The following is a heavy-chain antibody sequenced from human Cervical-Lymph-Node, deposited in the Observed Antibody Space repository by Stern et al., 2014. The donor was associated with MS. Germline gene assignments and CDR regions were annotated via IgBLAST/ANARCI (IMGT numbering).Heavy chain of an antibody. CDR2: IVPVFGST. CDR1: GGTFKFYA. V-gene: IGHV1-69*01. CDR3: ARGEGYSSGWNEVNY. Sequence: QLVESGAEVKKPGSSGKVSCTASGGTFKFYAISWVRQAPGQGLEWMGRIVPVFGSTTYPQKYQGRVTITADERTSTAYMELSSLTSEDTAVYYCARGEGYSSGWNEVNYWGQGTLVTVSP. J-gene: IGHJ4*02. D-gene: IGHD6-19*01.